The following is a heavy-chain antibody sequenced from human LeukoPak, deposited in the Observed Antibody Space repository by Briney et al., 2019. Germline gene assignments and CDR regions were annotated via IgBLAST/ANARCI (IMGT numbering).Heavy chain of an antibody. V-gene: IGHV3-23*01. Sequence: GGSLRLSCAASGFTFSSYAMSWVRQAPGKGLEWVSAISGSGGSTYYADSVKGRFTISRDNSKNTLYLQMNSLRAEDTAVYYCAAQEEVFRFLEWLLLNFDYWGQGTLVTVSS. J-gene: IGHJ4*02. CDR3: AAQEEVFRFLEWLLLNFDY. CDR1: GFTFSSYA. CDR2: ISGSGGST. D-gene: IGHD3-3*01.